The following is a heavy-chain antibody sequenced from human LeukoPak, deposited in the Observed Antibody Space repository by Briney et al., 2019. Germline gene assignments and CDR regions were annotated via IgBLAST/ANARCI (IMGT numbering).Heavy chain of an antibody. Sequence: SETLSLTCAVSGGSIRSYYWSWIRQPPGKGLEWIGYIYYSGSTNYNPSLKSRVAISVDTSKNQFSLKLSSVTAADTAVYYCARGVAAAAGVDYYYYMDVWGKGTTVTVSS. CDR3: ARGVAAAAGVDYYYYMDV. J-gene: IGHJ6*03. CDR1: GGSIRSYY. D-gene: IGHD6-13*01. V-gene: IGHV4-59*12. CDR2: IYYSGST.